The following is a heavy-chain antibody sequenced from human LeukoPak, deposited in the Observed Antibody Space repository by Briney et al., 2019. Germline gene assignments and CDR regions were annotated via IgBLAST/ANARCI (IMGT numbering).Heavy chain of an antibody. CDR3: ASSIAAAGTGRVFDY. D-gene: IGHD6-13*01. Sequence: SETLSLTCAVYGGSFSGYYWSWIRQPPGRGLEWIGEINHSGSTNYNPSLKSRVTISVDTSKNQFSLKLSSVTAADTAVYYCASSIAAAGTGRVFDYWGQGTLVTVSS. CDR1: GGSFSGYY. CDR2: INHSGST. V-gene: IGHV4-34*01. J-gene: IGHJ4*02.